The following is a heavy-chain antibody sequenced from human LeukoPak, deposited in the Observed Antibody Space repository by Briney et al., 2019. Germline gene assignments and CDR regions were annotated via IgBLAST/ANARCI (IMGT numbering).Heavy chain of an antibody. CDR2: INPNGGIT. V-gene: IGHV1-46*01. CDR3: ARDSEEVAALDY. J-gene: IGHJ4*02. CDR1: GYTFSDNY. Sequence: GASVKVSCKASGYTFSDNYIHWARQAPGQGLEWMGIINPNGGITTYAQKFQGRVTMTTDTSTSTIYMDLSSLKSEDTAVYYCARDSEEVAALDYWGQGTLVTVSS. D-gene: IGHD1-26*01.